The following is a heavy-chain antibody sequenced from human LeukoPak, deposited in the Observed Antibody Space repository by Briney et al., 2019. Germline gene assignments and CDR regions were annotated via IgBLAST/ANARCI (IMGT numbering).Heavy chain of an antibody. CDR1: GFTFDDYA. J-gene: IGHJ4*02. CDR2: ISWNSGNT. D-gene: IGHD3-22*01. CDR3: AKAYYYDSSGYYFDY. V-gene: IGHV3-9*03. Sequence: GRSLRLSCAASGFTFDDYAMHWVRQAPGKGLEWVSGISWNSGNTGYADSVKGRFTISRGNAKNSLYLQMNSLRAEDMALYYCAKAYYYDSSGYYFDYWGQGTLVTVSS.